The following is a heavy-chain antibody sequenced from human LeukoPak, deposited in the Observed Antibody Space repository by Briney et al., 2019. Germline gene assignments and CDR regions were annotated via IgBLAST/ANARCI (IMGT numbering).Heavy chain of an antibody. V-gene: IGHV4-31*03. CDR1: GGSISSGGYY. Sequence: SETLSLTCTVSGGSISSGGYYWSWIRQHPGKGLEWIGHIYYSGSTYYNPSLKSRVTISVDTSKNQFSLKLSSVTAADTAVYYCARDSSIDYSSSSRYYYGMDVWGQGTTVTVSS. CDR2: IYYSGST. J-gene: IGHJ6*02. D-gene: IGHD6-6*01. CDR3: ARDSSIDYSSSSRYYYGMDV.